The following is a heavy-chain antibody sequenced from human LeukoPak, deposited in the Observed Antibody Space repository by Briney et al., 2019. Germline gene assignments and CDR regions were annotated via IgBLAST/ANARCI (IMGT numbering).Heavy chain of an antibody. Sequence: GGSLRLSCAASEFTFSSYAMTWVRQAPGKGLEWVSGISGSGDNAYYADSVKGRFTISRDNSKNTLFLHISSLRADDTAIYFCAKDTPRGYNYGYFDYWGQGTRVTVSS. V-gene: IGHV3-23*01. CDR3: AKDTPRGYNYGYFDY. CDR1: EFTFSSYA. D-gene: IGHD5-18*01. CDR2: ISGSGDNA. J-gene: IGHJ4*02.